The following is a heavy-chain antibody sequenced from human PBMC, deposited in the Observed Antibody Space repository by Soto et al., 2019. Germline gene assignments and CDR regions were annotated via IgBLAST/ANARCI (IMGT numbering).Heavy chain of an antibody. CDR2: INPNSGGT. V-gene: IGHV1-2*02. CDR3: VRCQAGRGATMTDY. CDR1: GYTFTDYY. D-gene: IGHD3-22*01. Sequence: QVQLVQSGAEVKKPGASVKVSCKASGYTFTDYYIHWVRQAPGQGLEWMGWINPNSGGTIYAQNFQGRVTMTRDTSISTASMELNRLKSDDTALYFCVRCQAGRGATMTDYWGQGTLVTVAS. J-gene: IGHJ4*02.